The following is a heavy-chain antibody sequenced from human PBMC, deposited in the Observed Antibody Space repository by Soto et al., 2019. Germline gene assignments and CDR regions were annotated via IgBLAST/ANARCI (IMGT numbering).Heavy chain of an antibody. CDR3: PTNRIAAAGTEKDWFDP. CDR1: GFTFSNAW. D-gene: IGHD6-13*01. CDR2: IKSKTDGGTT. V-gene: IGHV3-15*01. Sequence: VQLVESGGGLVKPGGSLRLSCAASGFTFSNAWMSWVRQAPGKGLEWVGRIKSKTDGGTTDYAAPVKGRFTISRDDSKNTLYLQMNSLKTEDTAVYYCPTNRIAAAGTEKDWFDPWGQGTLVTVSS. J-gene: IGHJ5*02.